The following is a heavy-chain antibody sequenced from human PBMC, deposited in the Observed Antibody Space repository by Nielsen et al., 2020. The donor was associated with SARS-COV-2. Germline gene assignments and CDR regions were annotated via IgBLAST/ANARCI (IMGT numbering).Heavy chain of an antibody. V-gene: IGHV4-31*03. CDR3: ARDTKQGYCSGGSCQGPWFDP. CDR2: IYYSGST. CDR1: GGSISSGGYY. Sequence: SETLSLTCTVSGGSISSGGYYWSWIRQHPGKGLEWIGYIYYSGSTYYNPSLKSRVTISVDTSKNQFSLKLSSVTAADTAVYYCARDTKQGYCSGGSCQGPWFDPWGQGTLVTVSS. J-gene: IGHJ5*02. D-gene: IGHD2-15*01.